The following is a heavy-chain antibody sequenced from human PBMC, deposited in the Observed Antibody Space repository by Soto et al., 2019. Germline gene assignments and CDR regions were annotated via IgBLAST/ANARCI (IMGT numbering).Heavy chain of an antibody. Sequence: ASVKVSCKASGYTFTSYGISWVRQAPGQGLEWMGWISAYNGNTNYAQKLQGRVTMTTDTFTSTAYMELRSLRSDDTAVYYCARDRGYSSSWYYFQHWGQGTLVTVSS. V-gene: IGHV1-18*01. CDR2: ISAYNGNT. CDR3: ARDRGYSSSWYYFQH. CDR1: GYTFTSYG. D-gene: IGHD6-13*01. J-gene: IGHJ1*01.